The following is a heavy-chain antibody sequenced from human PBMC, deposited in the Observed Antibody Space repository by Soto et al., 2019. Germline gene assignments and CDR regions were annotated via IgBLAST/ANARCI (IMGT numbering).Heavy chain of an antibody. Sequence: QVQLVQSGAGVQEPGASVSLSCKASGHALSHNYVHWVRQAPGQGLEWMGFINPATGYTVSAQKFQGRVTVTRDTSTTTFYMELSSLTSDDTAIYFCTKETGGFEFWGQGALVAVS. V-gene: IGHV1-46*01. CDR3: TKETGGFEF. D-gene: IGHD1-1*01. CDR1: GHALSHNY. J-gene: IGHJ4*02. CDR2: INPATGYT.